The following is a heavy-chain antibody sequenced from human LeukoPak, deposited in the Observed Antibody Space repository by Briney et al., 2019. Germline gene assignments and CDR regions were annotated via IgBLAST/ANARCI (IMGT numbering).Heavy chain of an antibody. D-gene: IGHD1-26*01. Sequence: GGSLRLSCEASGFTFTSYSMNWVRQAPGKGLEWVSYISSSSSTIYYADSVKGRFTIYRDNAKNSLYLQMTSLRAEDTAVYYCARDDSGSYYGYYFDYWGQGTLVTVS. J-gene: IGHJ4*02. CDR2: ISSSSSTI. CDR3: ARDDSGSYYGYYFDY. CDR1: GFTFTSYS. V-gene: IGHV3-48*01.